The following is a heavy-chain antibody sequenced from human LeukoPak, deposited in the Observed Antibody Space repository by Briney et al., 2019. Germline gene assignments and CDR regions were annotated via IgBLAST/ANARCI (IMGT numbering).Heavy chain of an antibody. CDR1: GGSISSSSYY. D-gene: IGHD2-2*03. J-gene: IGHJ4*02. V-gene: IGHV4-39*01. CDR2: IYYSGST. Sequence: SETLSLTCTVSGGSISSSSYYWGWIRQPPGKGLEWIGSIYYSGSTYYNPSLKSRVTISVDTSKNQFSLKLSSVTAADTAVFYCARHGSLRGHMGYWGQGTLVTVSS. CDR3: ARHGSLRGHMGY.